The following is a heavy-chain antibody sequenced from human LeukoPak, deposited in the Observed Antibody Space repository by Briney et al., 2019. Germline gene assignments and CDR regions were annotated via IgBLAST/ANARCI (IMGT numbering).Heavy chain of an antibody. Sequence: SETLSLTCTVSGGSISSYYWSWIRQPPGKGLEWIGYMCYSGSTNYNPSLKSRVTISVDTSKNQFSLKLSSVTAADTAVYYCARDLGTMVRGVMTDYYGMDVWGQGTTVTVSS. D-gene: IGHD3-10*01. CDR2: MCYSGST. V-gene: IGHV4-59*01. CDR1: GGSISSYY. CDR3: ARDLGTMVRGVMTDYYGMDV. J-gene: IGHJ6*02.